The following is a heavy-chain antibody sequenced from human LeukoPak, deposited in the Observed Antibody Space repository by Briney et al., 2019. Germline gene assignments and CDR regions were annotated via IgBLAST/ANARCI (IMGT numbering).Heavy chain of an antibody. J-gene: IGHJ4*02. CDR2: ISSSSSYI. CDR1: GFTFSSYS. V-gene: IGHV3-21*01. Sequence: GGSLRLSCAASGFTFSSYSMNWVRQAPGKGLEWVSSISSSSSYIYYADSVKGRFTISRDNAKNSLYLQMNSLRAEDTAVYYCARDVMRGLGFDYWGQGTLVTVSS. D-gene: IGHD3-16*01. CDR3: ARDVMRGLGFDY.